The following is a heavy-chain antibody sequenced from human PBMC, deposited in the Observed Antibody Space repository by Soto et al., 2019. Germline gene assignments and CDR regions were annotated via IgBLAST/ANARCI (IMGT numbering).Heavy chain of an antibody. V-gene: IGHV1-46*01. CDR2: INPSGDHT. CDR1: GYTFSSYY. J-gene: IGHJ6*02. Sequence: ASVKVSCKASGYTFSSYYLQWVRQAPGQGLEWMGIINPSGDHTSYEEKFHGRITMTSDTSTSTVYMELSSLRSDDTAVYYCARLNGYCISTNCHGYYGMDVWGQGTTVTVSS. D-gene: IGHD2-2*03. CDR3: ARLNGYCISTNCHGYYGMDV.